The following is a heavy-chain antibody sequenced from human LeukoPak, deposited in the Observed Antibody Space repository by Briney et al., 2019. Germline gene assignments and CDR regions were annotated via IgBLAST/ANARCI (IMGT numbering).Heavy chain of an antibody. J-gene: IGHJ4*02. Sequence: GGSLRLSCAASGFTFSSYSMNWVRQAPGKGLEWVSSISSSSRYIYYADSVKGRFTISRDNAKNSLYLQMNSLRAKDTAVYYCARGGSSGYDAFDYWGQGTLVTVSS. CDR2: ISSSSRYI. CDR1: GFTFSSYS. D-gene: IGHD3-22*01. CDR3: ARGGSSGYDAFDY. V-gene: IGHV3-21*01.